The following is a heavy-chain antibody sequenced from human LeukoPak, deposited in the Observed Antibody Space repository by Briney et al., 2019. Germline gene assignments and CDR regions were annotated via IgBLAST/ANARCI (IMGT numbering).Heavy chain of an antibody. V-gene: IGHV1-58*01. CDR2: IVVGSGNT. D-gene: IGHD3-16*01. J-gene: IGHJ6*03. CDR1: GFTFTSSA. Sequence: SVKVSCKASGFTFTSSAVQWVLQARGQRLEWIGWIVVGSGNTNYAQKFQERVTITRDMSTSTAYMELSSLRSEDTAVYYCAAETFPYYMDVWGKGTTVTVSS. CDR3: AAETFPYYMDV.